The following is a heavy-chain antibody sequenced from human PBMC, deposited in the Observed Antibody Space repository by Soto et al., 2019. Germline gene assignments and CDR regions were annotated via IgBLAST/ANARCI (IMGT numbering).Heavy chain of an antibody. CDR1: SGSISSSNW. D-gene: IGHD6-13*01. J-gene: IGHJ6*03. V-gene: IGHV4-4*02. CDR3: ARALAAASTSSTYYYMDV. Sequence: QVQLQESGPGLVKPSGTLSLTCAVSSGSISSSNWWNWVRQPPGKGLEWIGEIYHSGNTIYRPSLTSRVPHSVDKSKEQFSVKLSSVTAADTAVYYCARALAAASTSSTYYYMDVWGKGTTVTVSS. CDR2: IYHSGNT.